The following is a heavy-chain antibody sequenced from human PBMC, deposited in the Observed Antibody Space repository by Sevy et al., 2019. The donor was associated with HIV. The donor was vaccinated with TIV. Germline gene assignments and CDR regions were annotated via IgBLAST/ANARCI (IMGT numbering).Heavy chain of an antibody. CDR1: GGSISSFY. J-gene: IGHJ6*02. CDR3: ARAGGAKDYGMDV. CDR2: IYHSGTT. Sequence: SETLSLTCTVSGGSISSFYWNWIRHSPGKGLELIGYIYHSGTTSYNPSLKSRVTISVDTSNNQFSLRLTSVTAADTAIYYCARAGGAKDYGMDVWGQGTTVTVSS. D-gene: IGHD3-10*01. V-gene: IGHV4-59*01.